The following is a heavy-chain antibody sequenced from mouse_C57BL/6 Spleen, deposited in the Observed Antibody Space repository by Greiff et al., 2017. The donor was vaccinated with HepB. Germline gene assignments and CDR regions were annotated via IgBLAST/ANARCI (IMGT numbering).Heavy chain of an antibody. CDR1: GYTFTTYP. Sequence: QVQLQQSGAELVKPGASVKMSCKASGYTFTTYPIEWMKQNHGKSLEWIGNFHPYNDDTKYNEKFKGKATLTVEKSSSTVYLELSRLTSDDSAIYYCAIYYYGSSPSYWYFDVWGTGTTVTVSS. CDR3: AIYYYGSSPSYWYFDV. J-gene: IGHJ1*03. D-gene: IGHD1-1*01. V-gene: IGHV1-47*01. CDR2: FHPYNDDT.